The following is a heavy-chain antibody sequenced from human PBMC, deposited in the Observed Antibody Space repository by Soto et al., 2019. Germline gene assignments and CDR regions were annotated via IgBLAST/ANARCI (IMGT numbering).Heavy chain of an antibody. V-gene: IGHV1-18*01. Sequence: GASVKVSCKASGYTFTSYGISWLRQAPGQGLEWMGWISAYNGNTNYAPKLQGRVTMTTDTSTSTAYMELRSLRSDDTAVYYCARYEHGEDWFDPWGQGTLVTVSS. J-gene: IGHJ5*02. CDR3: ARYEHGEDWFDP. CDR1: GYTFTSYG. D-gene: IGHD4-17*01. CDR2: ISAYNGNT.